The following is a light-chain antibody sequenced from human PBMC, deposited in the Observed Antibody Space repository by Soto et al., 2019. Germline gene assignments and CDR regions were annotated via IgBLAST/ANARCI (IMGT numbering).Light chain of an antibody. Sequence: EILMTQSPATLSVSPGERATLSFWASQSLSTNLAWYQQKPGQAPRLLIYGASNRATGIPDRFSGSGSGTDFTLTISRLEPEDFAVSYCQQYGSSGTFGPGTKVDIK. CDR2: GAS. J-gene: IGKJ1*01. CDR1: QSLSTN. V-gene: IGKV3-20*01. CDR3: QQYGSSGT.